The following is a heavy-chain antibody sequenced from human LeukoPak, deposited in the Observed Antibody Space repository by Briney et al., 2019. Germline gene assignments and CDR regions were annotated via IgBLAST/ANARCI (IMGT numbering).Heavy chain of an antibody. CDR3: ARHSPSGWYNGGAFDI. CDR1: GGSISSYQ. D-gene: IGHD6-19*01. CDR2: INHSGST. V-gene: IGHV4-34*01. J-gene: IGHJ3*02. Sequence: SETLSLTCTVSGGSISSYQWSWIRQPPGKGLEWIGEINHSGSTNYNPSLKSRVTISVDTSKNQFSLKLSSVTAADTAVYYCARHSPSGWYNGGAFDIWGQGTMVTVSS.